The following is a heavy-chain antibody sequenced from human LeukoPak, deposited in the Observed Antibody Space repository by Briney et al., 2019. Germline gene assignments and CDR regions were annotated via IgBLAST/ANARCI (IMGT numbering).Heavy chain of an antibody. D-gene: IGHD4-11*01. CDR1: AFTFSNYN. CDR2: ISSGSSYI. J-gene: IGHJ3*02. Sequence: GGSLRLSCAASAFTFSNYNMNWVRQAPGKGLEWVSSISSGSSYIYYADSVKGRFTISRDNAENSLSLQMISLRVEDTAVYYCATDDYRAQGDAFDIWGQGTMVTVS. V-gene: IGHV3-21*01. CDR3: ATDDYRAQGDAFDI.